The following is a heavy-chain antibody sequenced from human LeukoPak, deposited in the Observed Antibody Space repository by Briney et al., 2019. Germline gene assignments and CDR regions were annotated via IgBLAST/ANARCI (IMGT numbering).Heavy chain of an antibody. V-gene: IGHV1-2*02. J-gene: IGHJ4*02. CDR3: AKFDFRGNDRFFDY. D-gene: IGHD3-10*01. Sequence: GASVKVSCKASGYSFTDFYVHWVRQAPGQGLEWMGLIDPNSGGTNYAQKFQGRVTMTRDTSVNTALLELSRLTSDDTAVYYCAKFDFRGNDRFFDYWGQGSLVTVSS. CDR1: GYSFTDFY. CDR2: IDPNSGGT.